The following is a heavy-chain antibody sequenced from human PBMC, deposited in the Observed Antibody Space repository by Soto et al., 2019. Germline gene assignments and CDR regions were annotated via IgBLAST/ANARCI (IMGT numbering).Heavy chain of an antibody. Sequence: QVQLVESGGGVVQPGRSLRLSCAASGFTFSSYGMHWVRQAPGKGLEWVAVISYDGSNKYYADSVKGRFTISRDNSXXTLYLQMNSLRAEDTAVYYCAKDLRRRVVTAPMGYWGQGTLVTVSS. D-gene: IGHD2-21*02. CDR1: GFTFSSYG. CDR2: ISYDGSNK. CDR3: AKDLRRRVVTAPMGY. J-gene: IGHJ4*02. V-gene: IGHV3-30*18.